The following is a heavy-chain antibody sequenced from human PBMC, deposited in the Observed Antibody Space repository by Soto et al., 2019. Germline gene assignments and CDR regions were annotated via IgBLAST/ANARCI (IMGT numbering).Heavy chain of an antibody. CDR1: GGYITAYY. CDR3: AKDSGGVGTIFGVVISSGSYGMDV. Sequence: SETLSLTCTVSGGYITAYYWSWLRQSPGGGLEWIGYIYHTGTGDYNPSFEGRATISPDTSKNQFSLTLRSVTAADTAVYYCAKDSGGVGTIFGVVISSGSYGMDVWGQGTTVTVSS. D-gene: IGHD3-3*01. V-gene: IGHV4-59*01. J-gene: IGHJ6*02. CDR2: IYHTGTG.